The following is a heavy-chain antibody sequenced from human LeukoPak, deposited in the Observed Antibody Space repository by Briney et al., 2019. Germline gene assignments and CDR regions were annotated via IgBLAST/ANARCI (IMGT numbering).Heavy chain of an antibody. CDR3: ARDRDLVIVPADIPLDY. J-gene: IGHJ4*02. V-gene: IGHV4-39*07. CDR1: GGSISNSFYY. D-gene: IGHD2-2*01. Sequence: SETLSLTCTVSGGSISNSFYYWGWIRQPPGKGLEWIGSIYFSGRTSYNPSLESRVSISVDTSKNQFSLKLNSVTAADTAVYFCARDRDLVIVPADIPLDYWGQGILVTVSS. CDR2: IYFSGRT.